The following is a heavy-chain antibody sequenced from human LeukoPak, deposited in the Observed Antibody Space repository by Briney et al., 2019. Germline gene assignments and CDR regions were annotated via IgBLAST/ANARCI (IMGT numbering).Heavy chain of an antibody. Sequence: SSETLSLTCTVSGGSISSYYWSWTRQPPGKGLEWIGYIYYSGSTNYNPSLKSRVTISVDTSKNQFSLKLSSVTAADTAVYYCARFYDSSGYLHFDYWGQGTLVTVSS. CDR1: GGSISSYY. D-gene: IGHD3-22*01. CDR3: ARFYDSSGYLHFDY. CDR2: IYYSGST. J-gene: IGHJ4*02. V-gene: IGHV4-59*01.